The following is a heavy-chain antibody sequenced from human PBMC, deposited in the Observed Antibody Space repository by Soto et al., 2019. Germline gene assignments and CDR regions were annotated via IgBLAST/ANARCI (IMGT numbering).Heavy chain of an antibody. CDR3: AKDRAVVVPVSTSYFHYYGLDV. CDR1: GFTLDDYT. J-gene: IGHJ6*02. V-gene: IGHV3-9*01. Sequence: SLRLSCAASGFTLDDYTMHWVRQAPGKGLEWVAGVGWNGGDIVYADSVKGRFTVSRDNTKNSLYLEMNSLRTEDTAIYYWAKDRAVVVPVSTSYFHYYGLDVWGQGTTVTVSS. D-gene: IGHD2-2*01. CDR2: VGWNGGDI.